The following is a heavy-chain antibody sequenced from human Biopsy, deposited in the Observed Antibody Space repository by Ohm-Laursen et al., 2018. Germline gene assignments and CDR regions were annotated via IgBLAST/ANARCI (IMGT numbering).Heavy chain of an antibody. CDR2: IIPLLGIS. CDR1: GGIFSRYV. Sequence: ASVKVSCKASGGIFSRYVMSWVRQAPGQGLEWMGRIIPLLGISNYAERFQGRVTISVDRSTSTAYMELSSLKSEDTAVYYCAREYPEGDVWGQGTSVTVSS. V-gene: IGHV1-69*04. D-gene: IGHD2-2*02. J-gene: IGHJ6*02. CDR3: AREYPEGDV.